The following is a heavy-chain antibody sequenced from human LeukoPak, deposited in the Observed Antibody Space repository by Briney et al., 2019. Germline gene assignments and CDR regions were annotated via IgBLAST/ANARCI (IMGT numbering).Heavy chain of an antibody. CDR3: AREGGVDY. CDR2: ISSSSSTI. V-gene: IGHV3-48*01. D-gene: IGHD2-21*01. J-gene: IGHJ4*02. CDR1: GFTFSSYS. Sequence: GGSLRLSCAASGFTFSSYSMNWVRQAPGKGLEWVSYISSSSSTIYYADSVKGRFTISRDNAKNSPYLQMNSLRAEDTAVYYCAREGGVDYWGQGTLVTVSS.